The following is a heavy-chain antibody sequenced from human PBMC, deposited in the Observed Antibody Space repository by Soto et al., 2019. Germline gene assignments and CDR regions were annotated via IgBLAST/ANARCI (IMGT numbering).Heavy chain of an antibody. CDR1: TYSISSGFF. CDR3: ARDTNSLDP. D-gene: IGHD3-16*01. V-gene: IGHV4-38-2*02. Sequence: LSLTCSVSTYSISSGFFWGWIRQPPGKGLEWIGSIFHTGDTYYNPSLKSRITMSVDTSRNQFSLKLTSLTAADTAVYYCARDTNSLDPWGQGTLVTVSS. J-gene: IGHJ5*02. CDR2: IFHTGDT.